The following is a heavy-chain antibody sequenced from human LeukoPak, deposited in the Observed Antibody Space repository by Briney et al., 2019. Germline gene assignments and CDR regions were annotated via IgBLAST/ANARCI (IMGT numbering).Heavy chain of an antibody. J-gene: IGHJ4*02. D-gene: IGHD2-15*01. Sequence: GGSLRLSCAVSGFTFSNYAMSWVRQAPGKGLEWVSAISGSGGRTHYADSVKGRLTISRDNSKNTLYLQMNSLRPEDTAVYYCAKSVVVITFRFDDWGQGALVTVSS. V-gene: IGHV3-23*01. CDR2: ISGSGGRT. CDR1: GFTFSNYA. CDR3: AKSVVVITFRFDD.